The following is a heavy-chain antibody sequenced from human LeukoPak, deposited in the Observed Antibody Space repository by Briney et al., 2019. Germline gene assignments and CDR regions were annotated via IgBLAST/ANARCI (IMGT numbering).Heavy chain of an antibody. CDR1: GGSFSGYY. J-gene: IGHJ6*03. Sequence: PSETLSLTCAVYGGSFSGYYWSWIRQPPGKGLEWIGEINHSGGTNYNPSPKSRITISVDTSKNQFSLKLSSVTAADTAVYYCASGIAARSYYYYMDVWGKGTTVTVSS. V-gene: IGHV4-34*01. CDR2: INHSGGT. CDR3: ASGIAARSYYYYMDV. D-gene: IGHD6-13*01.